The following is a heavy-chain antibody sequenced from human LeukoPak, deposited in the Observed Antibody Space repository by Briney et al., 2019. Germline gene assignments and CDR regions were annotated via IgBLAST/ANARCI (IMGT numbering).Heavy chain of an antibody. D-gene: IGHD3-9*01. CDR3: ARVPLDILTGYYPGDY. CDR1: GGSISSGDYY. J-gene: IGHJ4*02. Sequence: SETLSLTCTVSGGSISSGDYYWSWIRQPPGKGLEWIGYIYYSGSTYYNPSLKSRVTISVDTSKNQFSLKLSSVTAADTAVYYCARVPLDILTGYYPGDYWGQGTLVTVSS. CDR2: IYYSGST. V-gene: IGHV4-30-4*08.